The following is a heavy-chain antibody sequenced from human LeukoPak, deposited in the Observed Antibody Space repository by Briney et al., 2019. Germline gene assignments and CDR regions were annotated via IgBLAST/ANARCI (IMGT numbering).Heavy chain of an antibody. CDR1: GFTFSNAW. Sequence: GGSLRLSCAASGFTFSNAWMSWVRQAPGKGLEWVGRIKSKTDGGTTDYAAPVKGRFTISRDDSKNTLYLQMNSLRAEDTAVYYCAKGRDMITFGGVIRTSDYWGQGTLVTVSS. CDR3: AKGRDMITFGGVIRTSDY. V-gene: IGHV3-15*01. J-gene: IGHJ4*02. CDR2: IKSKTDGGTT. D-gene: IGHD3-16*02.